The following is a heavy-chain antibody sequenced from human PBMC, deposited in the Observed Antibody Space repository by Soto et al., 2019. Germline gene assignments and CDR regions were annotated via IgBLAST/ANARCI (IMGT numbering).Heavy chain of an antibody. D-gene: IGHD3-10*01. Sequence: GASVKVSCKASGYTFTGYYMHWVRQAPGQGLEWMGWINPNSGGTNYAQKFQGRVTMTRDTSISTAYMELSRLRSDDTAVYYCARVGSRLGRSGMDVWGQGTTVTVSS. CDR1: GYTFTGYY. CDR2: INPNSGGT. J-gene: IGHJ6*02. V-gene: IGHV1-2*02. CDR3: ARVGSRLGRSGMDV.